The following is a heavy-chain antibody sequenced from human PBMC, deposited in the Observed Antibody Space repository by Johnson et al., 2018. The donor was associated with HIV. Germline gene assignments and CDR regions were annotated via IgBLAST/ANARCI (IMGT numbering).Heavy chain of an antibody. CDR3: ASDASLRCLEWCDAFDI. V-gene: IGHV3-15*01. J-gene: IGHJ3*02. Sequence: VQLVESGGGLVKPGGSLRLSCAASGFTFSNAWMNWVHQAPGKGLEWVGRIKSKTDGGTTDYAAPVKGRFTISRDNSKNTLYLQMNSLRAEDTAVYYCASDASLRCLEWCDAFDIWGQGTMVTVSS. CDR2: IKSKTDGGTT. D-gene: IGHD3-3*01. CDR1: GFTFSNAW.